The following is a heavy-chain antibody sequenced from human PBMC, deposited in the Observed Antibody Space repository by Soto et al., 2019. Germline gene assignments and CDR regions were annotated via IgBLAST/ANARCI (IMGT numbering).Heavy chain of an antibody. CDR3: ARHLDPRQLVRVYYSYGMDV. CDR1: GGSISSSSYY. CDR2: IYYSGST. Sequence: QLQLQESGPGLVKPSETLSLTCTVSGGSISSSSYYWGWIRQPPGKGLEWIGSIYYSGSTYYNPSLKRRVTISVDTSKNQFSLKLSSVTAADTAVYYCARHLDPRQLVRVYYSYGMDVWGQGTTVTVSS. J-gene: IGHJ6*02. V-gene: IGHV4-39*01. D-gene: IGHD6-13*01.